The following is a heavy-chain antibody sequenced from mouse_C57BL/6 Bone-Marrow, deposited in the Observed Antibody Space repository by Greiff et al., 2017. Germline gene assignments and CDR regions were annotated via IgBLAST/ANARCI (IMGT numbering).Heavy chain of an antibody. J-gene: IGHJ4*01. CDR1: GYTFTDYN. Sequence: EVQLQQSGPELVKPGASVKMSCKASGYTFTDYNMHWVKQSHGKSLEWIGYINPNNGGTSYNQKFKGKATLTVNKSSSTACMELRSLTSEDSAVYYCARVITTVVARNYYAMDYWGQGTSVTVSS. D-gene: IGHD1-1*01. V-gene: IGHV1-22*01. CDR2: INPNNGGT. CDR3: ARVITTVVARNYYAMDY.